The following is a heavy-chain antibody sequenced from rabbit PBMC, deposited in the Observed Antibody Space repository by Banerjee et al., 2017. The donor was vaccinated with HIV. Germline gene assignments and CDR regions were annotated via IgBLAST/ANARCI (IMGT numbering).Heavy chain of an antibody. CDR1: GFSFSSSYY. Sequence: QSLEESGGDLVKPGASLTLTCTASGFSFSSSYYVCWVRQAPGKGLEWIGCIATGDGSTYYASWAKGRFTISKTSSTTVTLQMTSLTVADTATYFCARDAGSNYYFNLWGPGTLVTVS. J-gene: IGHJ4*01. CDR2: IATGDGST. D-gene: IGHD8-1*01. CDR3: ARDAGSNYYFNL. V-gene: IGHV1S40*01.